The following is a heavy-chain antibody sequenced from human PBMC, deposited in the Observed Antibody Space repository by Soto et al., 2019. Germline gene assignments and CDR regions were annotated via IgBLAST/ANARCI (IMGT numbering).Heavy chain of an antibody. V-gene: IGHV1-69*01. CDR2: IIPIFGTA. J-gene: IGHJ6*02. CDR1: GGTFSSYA. Sequence: QVPLVQSGAEVKKPGSSVKVSCKASGGTFSSYAISWVRQAPGQGLEWMGGIIPIFGTANYAQKFQGRVTITADESTSTAYMELSSLRSEDTAVYYCARDGGNCSGGSCYYYYGMDVWGQGTTVTVSS. D-gene: IGHD2-15*01. CDR3: ARDGGNCSGGSCYYYYGMDV.